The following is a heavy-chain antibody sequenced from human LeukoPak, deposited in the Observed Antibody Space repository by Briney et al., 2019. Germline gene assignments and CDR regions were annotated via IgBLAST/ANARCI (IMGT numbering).Heavy chain of an antibody. Sequence: SETLSLTCAVSGASISGSGHYLGWVRQPPGKGLEWIGNIYYTGSTYYNASLQSRVTISIDTSKNQFSLRLNSVTAADTAMYYCVKSGGYGLIDYWGQGTLVAVSS. CDR2: IYYTGST. V-gene: IGHV4-39*01. D-gene: IGHD1-26*01. CDR3: VKSGGYGLIDY. J-gene: IGHJ4*02. CDR1: GASISGSGHY.